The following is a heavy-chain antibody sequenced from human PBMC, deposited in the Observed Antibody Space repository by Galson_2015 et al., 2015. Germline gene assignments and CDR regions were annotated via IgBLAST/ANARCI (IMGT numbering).Heavy chain of an antibody. J-gene: IGHJ6*03. V-gene: IGHV5-51*01. CDR1: GYSFTSYW. CDR2: IYPGDSDT. CDR3: ARLRRGVSAIPAAKSKYYYYMDV. D-gene: IGHD2-2*01. Sequence: QSGAEVKKPGESLKISCKGSGYSFTSYWIGWVRQMPGKGLEWMGIIYPGDSDTRYSPSFQGQVTISADKSISTAYLQWSSLRASDTAMYYCARLRRGVSAIPAAKSKYYYYMDVWGKGTTVTVSS.